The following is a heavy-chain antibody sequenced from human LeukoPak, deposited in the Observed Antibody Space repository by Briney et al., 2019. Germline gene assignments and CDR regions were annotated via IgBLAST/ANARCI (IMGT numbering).Heavy chain of an antibody. CDR3: TRGQWLDVWDF. J-gene: IGHJ4*02. D-gene: IGHD6-19*01. V-gene: IGHV4-4*07. Sequence: PSETLSLTRTVSGTSMSKSYCSWIRQPAGKGLEWIGHIQDRGSTIYNPSLGSRVTMSLDTPKNQFSLKLTSVPAADTAVYYCTRGQWLDVWDFWGQGTLVTVSS. CDR1: GTSMSKSY. CDR2: IQDRGST.